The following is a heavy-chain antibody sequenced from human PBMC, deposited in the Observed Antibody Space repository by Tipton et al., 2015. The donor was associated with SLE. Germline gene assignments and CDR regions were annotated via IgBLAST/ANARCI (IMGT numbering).Heavy chain of an antibody. CDR1: GGSISSYY. D-gene: IGHD3/OR15-3a*01. Sequence: TLSLTCTVSGGSISSYYWSWIRQPPGKGLEWIGYIYYSGSTNCNPSLKSRVTISVDTSKNQFSLKLSSVTAADTAVYYCARVVLDYHTYHYYYGMDVWGQGTTVTVSS. J-gene: IGHJ6*02. V-gene: IGHV4-59*01. CDR3: ARVVLDYHTYHYYYGMDV. CDR2: IYYSGST.